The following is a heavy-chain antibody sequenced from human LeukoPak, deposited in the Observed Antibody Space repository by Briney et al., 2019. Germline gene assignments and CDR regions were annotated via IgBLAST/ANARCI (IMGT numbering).Heavy chain of an antibody. CDR3: ARSLGYTYGYADY. V-gene: IGHV4-4*07. J-gene: IGHJ4*02. CDR1: SGSISTYY. CDR2: IYVSGST. D-gene: IGHD5-18*01. Sequence: PSETLSLTCTVSSGSISTYYWSWIRQPAGKGLEWLGRIYVSGSTNYNPSLKSRVTMSLDTSKNQFSLKLSSVTAADTAVYYCARSLGYTYGYADYWGQGTLVTVSS.